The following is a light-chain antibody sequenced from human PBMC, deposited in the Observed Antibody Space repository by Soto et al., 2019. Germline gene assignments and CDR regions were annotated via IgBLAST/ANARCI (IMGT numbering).Light chain of an antibody. CDR1: QSISSW. CDR3: KQYNSYWR. Sequence: DIQMTQSPSTLSASVGDRVTITCRASQSISSWLAWYQPKPGKAPKLLIYDASSLESGVPSRFSGSGSGTEFTLNISTLHPDDFATYYCKQYNSYWRCDQGTEMEIK. CDR2: DAS. V-gene: IGKV1-5*01. J-gene: IGKJ1*01.